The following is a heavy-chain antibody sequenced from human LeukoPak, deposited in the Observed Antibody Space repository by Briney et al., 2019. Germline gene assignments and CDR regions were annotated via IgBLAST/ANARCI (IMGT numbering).Heavy chain of an antibody. CDR3: ARRDYYGSGKYYYMDV. D-gene: IGHD3-10*01. Sequence: ASVKVSCKASGYTFSDYYMDWVRQAPGQGLEWMGWINPNSGGTNYVQKFQGRVTMTRDTSISTAYMDLSRLRSDDTAVYYCARRDYYGSGKYYYMDVWGKGTTVTVSS. CDR2: INPNSGGT. CDR1: GYTFSDYY. J-gene: IGHJ6*03. V-gene: IGHV1-2*02.